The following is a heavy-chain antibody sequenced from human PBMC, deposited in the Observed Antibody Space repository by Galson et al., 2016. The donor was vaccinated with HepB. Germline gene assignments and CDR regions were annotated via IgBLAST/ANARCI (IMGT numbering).Heavy chain of an antibody. J-gene: IGHJ2*01. V-gene: IGHV3-13*04. CDR1: GSTFSTYD. CDR2: IGTRGDT. Sequence: SLRLSCAASGSTFSTYDMHWVRQASGKGLEWVLAIGTRGDTYYADSVEGRFTISRENAKNSLYLQMNYLRAGDTALYYCARELQDAVTFAWYLDLWGRGTLVTVSS. D-gene: IGHD4-17*01. CDR3: ARELQDAVTFAWYLDL.